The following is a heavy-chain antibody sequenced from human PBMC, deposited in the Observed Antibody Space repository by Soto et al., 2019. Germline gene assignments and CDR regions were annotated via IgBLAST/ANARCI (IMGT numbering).Heavy chain of an antibody. CDR1: GFTFEDHA. CDR3: ARDGDFYGVDV. CDR2: IRGSTYGSTT. V-gene: IGHV3-49*04. Sequence: AGGSLRLSCTFYGFTFEDHALTWVRQAPGKGLQWLGYIRGSTYGSTTEYDPSVRGRIVISRDDSKSIGYLQMNSLKSEDTAVYYCARDGDFYGVDVWGQGTTVTVSS. J-gene: IGHJ6*02. D-gene: IGHD3-3*01.